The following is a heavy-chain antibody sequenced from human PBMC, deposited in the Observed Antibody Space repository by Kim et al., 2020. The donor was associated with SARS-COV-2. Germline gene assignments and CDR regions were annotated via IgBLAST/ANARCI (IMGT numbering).Heavy chain of an antibody. J-gene: IGHJ3*02. CDR1: GFTFSNAW. CDR3: TTESPSPDYYDSSGYYPDAFDI. V-gene: IGHV3-15*01. Sequence: GGSLRLSCAASGFTFSNAWMSWVRQAPGKGLEWVGRIKSKTDGGTTDYAAPVKGRFTISRDDSKNTLYLQMNSLKTEDTAVYYCTTESPSPDYYDSSGYYPDAFDIWGQGTMVTVSS. D-gene: IGHD3-22*01. CDR2: IKSKTDGGTT.